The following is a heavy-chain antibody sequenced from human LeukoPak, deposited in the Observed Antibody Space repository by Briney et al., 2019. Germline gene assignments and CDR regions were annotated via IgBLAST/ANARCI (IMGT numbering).Heavy chain of an antibody. CDR2: IKQDGNEK. CDR3: ARTRYCSGGSCYRVDY. Sequence: GGSLRRSCAASGFTFSSYWMSWVRQAPGKGLEWVANIKQDGNEKYYVDSVKGRFTISRDNAKNSLYLQMNSLRAEDTAVYYCARTRYCSGGSCYRVDYWGQGALVTVSS. CDR1: GFTFSSYW. D-gene: IGHD2-15*01. J-gene: IGHJ4*02. V-gene: IGHV3-7*01.